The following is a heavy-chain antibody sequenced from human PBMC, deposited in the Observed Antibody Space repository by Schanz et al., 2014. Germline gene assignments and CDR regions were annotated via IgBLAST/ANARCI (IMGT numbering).Heavy chain of an antibody. D-gene: IGHD2-2*01. J-gene: IGHJ5*02. CDR3: ARDRRRYCSTASCLHDNWFDP. Sequence: VQLEQSGAEVKKPGSSVKVSCKASGGTFSSFGINWVRQAPGQGLEWMGWISAYNGNTNYAQKLQGRVTMTTDTSTSTAYMELRSLRSDDTAVYYCARDRRRYCSTASCLHDNWFDPWGQGTLVIVSS. CDR2: ISAYNGNT. CDR1: GGTFSSFG. V-gene: IGHV1-18*01.